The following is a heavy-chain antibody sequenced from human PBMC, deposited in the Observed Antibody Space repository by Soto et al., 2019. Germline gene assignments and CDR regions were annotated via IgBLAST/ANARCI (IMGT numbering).Heavy chain of an antibody. CDR3: AYGAPGDTAMVTEELDYYYYGMDV. J-gene: IGHJ6*02. V-gene: IGHV1-46*01. CDR2: INPSGGST. Sequence: ASVKVSCKASGYTFTSYYMHWVRQAPGQGLEWMGIINPSGGSTSYAQKFQGRVTMTRDTSTSTVYMELSSLRSEDTAVYYCAYGAPGDTAMVTEELDYYYYGMDVWGQGTTVTV. D-gene: IGHD5-18*01. CDR1: GYTFTSYY.